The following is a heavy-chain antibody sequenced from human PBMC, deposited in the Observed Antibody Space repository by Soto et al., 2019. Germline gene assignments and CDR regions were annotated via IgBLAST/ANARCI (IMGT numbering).Heavy chain of an antibody. V-gene: IGHV4-59*01. CDR3: ARGPGGMVYATGDYHMDV. J-gene: IGHJ6*03. CDR1: GGSISSYY. Sequence: SETLSLTCIVSGGSISSYYWSWIRQRPGKGLEWIGYIYYSGSTNYNPSLKSRVTISVDTSKNQFSLKLSSVTAADTAVYYCARGPGGMVYATGDYHMDVWGKGTTVTVSS. CDR2: IYYSGST. D-gene: IGHD2-8*01.